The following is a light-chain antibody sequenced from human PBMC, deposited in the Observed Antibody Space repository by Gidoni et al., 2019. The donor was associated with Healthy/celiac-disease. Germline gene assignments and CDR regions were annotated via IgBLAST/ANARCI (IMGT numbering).Light chain of an antibody. CDR1: QSVSSSY. CDR3: QQYGSSPYT. V-gene: IGKV3-20*01. J-gene: IGKJ2*01. Sequence: ELVLTQSPGTLSLSPGDRATLSCRASQSVSSSYLAWYQQKPGQAPRLLIYGASSRATGIPDRFSGSGSGTDFTLTISRLEPEDFAVYYCQQYGSSPYTFXXXTKLEIK. CDR2: GAS.